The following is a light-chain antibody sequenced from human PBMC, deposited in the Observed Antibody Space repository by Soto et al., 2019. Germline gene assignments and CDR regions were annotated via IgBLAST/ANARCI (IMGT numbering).Light chain of an antibody. V-gene: IGKV3-20*01. CDR2: GAS. Sequence: EIVLTQSPGTLSLSPGERATLSCRASQSVSNNYLAWYQQKPGQAPRLLIHGASTRAPGFPARFSGSGSGTDFTLSITRLEPEDFAVYYCQQYETSLGLTFGQGTKVDIK. CDR3: QQYETSLGLT. CDR1: QSVSNNY. J-gene: IGKJ1*01.